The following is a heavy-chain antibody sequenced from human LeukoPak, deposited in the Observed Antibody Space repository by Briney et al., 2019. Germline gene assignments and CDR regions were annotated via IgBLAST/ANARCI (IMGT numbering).Heavy chain of an antibody. CDR1: GFTFNSYA. J-gene: IGHJ5*02. CDR2: ISGSGGST. CDR3: AKDGIDSGDPNGFDP. Sequence: GGSLRLSCAASGFTFNSYAMSWVRQAAGKGLEWVSSISGSGGSTYYADSVKGRFTISRDSSKNMLYLQMNILRAEDTAIYYCAKDGIDSGDPNGFDPWGRGTLVTVSS. V-gene: IGHV3-23*01. D-gene: IGHD3-10*01.